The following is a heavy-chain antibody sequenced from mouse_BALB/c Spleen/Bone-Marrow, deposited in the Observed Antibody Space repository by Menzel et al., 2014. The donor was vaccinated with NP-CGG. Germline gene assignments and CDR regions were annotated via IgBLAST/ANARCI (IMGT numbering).Heavy chain of an antibody. V-gene: IGHV5-12*02. CDR2: ISNGGGST. CDR1: GFTFSDYY. J-gene: IGHJ4*01. CDR3: ARGGIYYGMDY. Sequence: DVQLVESGGGLVQPGGSLKLSCATSGFTFSDYYMYWVRQTPEKRLEWVAYISNGGGSTYYPDTVKGRFTISRDNAKNTLYLQMGRLKSEDTAMYYCARGGIYYGMDYWGQGTSVTVSS.